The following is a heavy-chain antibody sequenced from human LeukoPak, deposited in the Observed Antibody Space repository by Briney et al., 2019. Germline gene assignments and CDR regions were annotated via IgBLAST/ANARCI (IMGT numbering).Heavy chain of an antibody. D-gene: IGHD3-22*01. Sequence: PGGSLRLSCAASGFTFSSYAMHWVRQAPGKGLEWVAVISYDGSNKYYADSAKGRFTISRDNSKNTLYLQMNSLRAEDTAVYYCARDLPPQYYYDSSGYNTIDYWGQGTLVTVSS. CDR1: GFTFSSYA. V-gene: IGHV3-30-3*01. CDR3: ARDLPPQYYYDSSGYNTIDY. CDR2: ISYDGSNK. J-gene: IGHJ4*02.